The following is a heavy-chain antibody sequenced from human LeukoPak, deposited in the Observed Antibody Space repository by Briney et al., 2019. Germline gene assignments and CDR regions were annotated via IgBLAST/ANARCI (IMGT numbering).Heavy chain of an antibody. D-gene: IGHD3-22*01. V-gene: IGHV4-34*01. CDR2: INHSGST. Sequence: RASETLSLTCAVYGGSFSGYYWSWIRQPPGKGLEWIGEINHSGSTNYNPSLKSRVTISVDTSKNQFSLKLSSVTAADTAVYYCARVFSFGGYYYKRPYYFDYWGQGTLVTVSS. CDR3: ARVFSFGGYYYKRPYYFDY. CDR1: GGSFSGYY. J-gene: IGHJ4*02.